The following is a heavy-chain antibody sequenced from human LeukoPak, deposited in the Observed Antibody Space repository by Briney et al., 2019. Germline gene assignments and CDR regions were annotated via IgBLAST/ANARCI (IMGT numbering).Heavy chain of an antibody. V-gene: IGHV4-59*01. CDR1: GVSISSYF. CDR2: IYYSGST. J-gene: IGHJ5*02. Sequence: RTSETLSLTCAVSGVSISSYFWSWLRQPPGQGLEWIGYIYYSGSTNYNPSLKSRVTISVDTSKNQFSLKLSSVTAADTAVYYCARGENDSSGYYSNWFDPWGQGTLVTVSS. CDR3: ARGENDSSGYYSNWFDP. D-gene: IGHD3-22*01.